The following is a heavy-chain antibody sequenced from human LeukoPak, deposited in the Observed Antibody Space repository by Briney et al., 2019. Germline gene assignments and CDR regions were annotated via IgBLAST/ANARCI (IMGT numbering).Heavy chain of an antibody. D-gene: IGHD2-21*01. V-gene: IGHV4-34*01. CDR3: ARGTIVVFDY. J-gene: IGHJ4*02. CDR2: INHSGST. Sequence: PSETLSLTCAVYGGSFSGYYWSWIRQPPGKGLEWIGEINHSGSTNYNPSLKSRVTMSVDTSKNQFSLKLSSVTAADTAVYYCARGTIVVFDYWGQGTLVTVSS. CDR1: GGSFSGYY.